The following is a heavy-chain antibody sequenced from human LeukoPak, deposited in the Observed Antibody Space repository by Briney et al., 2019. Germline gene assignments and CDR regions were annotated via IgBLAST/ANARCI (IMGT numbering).Heavy chain of an antibody. CDR1: GYSISSGYY. D-gene: IGHD2-2*02. J-gene: IGHJ5*02. V-gene: IGHV4-38-2*02. CDR2: LYHSGST. CDR3: ARECSSTTCYTRSFDP. Sequence: SETLSLTCIVSGYSISSGYYWGWIRQPPGKGLEWIGNLYHSGSTYYNPSLRSRATISGDTSKNQFSLSLGSVTAADTAVYYCARECSSTTCYTRSFDPWGQGTLVTVSS.